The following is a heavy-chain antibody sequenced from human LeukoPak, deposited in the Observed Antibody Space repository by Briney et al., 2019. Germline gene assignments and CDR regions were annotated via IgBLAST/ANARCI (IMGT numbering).Heavy chain of an antibody. D-gene: IGHD3-10*01. V-gene: IGHV4-34*01. J-gene: IGHJ4*02. CDR2: INHSGST. Sequence: SETLSLTCTVSGGSISNKYWSWIRQPPGKGLEWIGEINHSGSTNYNPSLKSRVTISVDTSKNQVSLGLSSVTAADTAVYYCARHYYYASGSPFDYWGQGTLVTVSS. CDR3: ARHYYYASGSPFDY. CDR1: GGSISNKY.